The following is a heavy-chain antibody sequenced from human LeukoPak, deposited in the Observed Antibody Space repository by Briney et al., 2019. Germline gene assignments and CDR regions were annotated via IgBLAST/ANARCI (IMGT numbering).Heavy chain of an antibody. CDR2: IRDTGDKT. D-gene: IGHD1-26*01. CDR1: GFTFTNYA. J-gene: IGHJ4*02. Sequence: GGSLRLSCGASGFTFTNYAMSWVRQAPGKGLEWVSDIRDTGDKTYYADSVKGRFTISRDNSKKTLYLQMNTLRAEDTAVHYCAKKSVEATGYFDDWGQGTLVTVTS. CDR3: AKKSVEATGYFDD. V-gene: IGHV3-23*01.